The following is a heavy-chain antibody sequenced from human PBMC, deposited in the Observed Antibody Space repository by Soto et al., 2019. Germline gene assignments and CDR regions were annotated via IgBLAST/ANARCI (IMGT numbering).Heavy chain of an antibody. J-gene: IGHJ4*02. V-gene: IGHV4-31*03. Sequence: SATLSLTCTVSGGSISSGGYYWSWIRQHPGKGLEWIGYIYYSGSTYYNPSLKSRVTISVDTSKNQFSLKLSSVTAADTAVYYCATVPWNAEIFDYWGQGTLVTVSS. CDR2: IYYSGST. CDR3: ATVPWNAEIFDY. D-gene: IGHD1-1*01. CDR1: GGSISSGGYY.